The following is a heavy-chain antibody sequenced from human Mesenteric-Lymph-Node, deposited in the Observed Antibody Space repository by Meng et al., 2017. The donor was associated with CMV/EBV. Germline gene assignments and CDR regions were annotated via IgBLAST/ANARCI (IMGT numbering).Heavy chain of an antibody. D-gene: IGHD3-16*01. J-gene: IGHJ6*02. V-gene: IGHV3-72*01. CDR1: GFTFSDHY. Sequence: GESLKISCAASGFTFSDHYMDWVRQAPGKGLEWVGRTRNKANSYTTEYAASVKGRFTISRDDSKNSLYLQMNSLKTEDTAVYYCAREGLGYYGMDVWGQGTTVTVSS. CDR3: AREGLGYYGMDV. CDR2: TRNKANSYTT.